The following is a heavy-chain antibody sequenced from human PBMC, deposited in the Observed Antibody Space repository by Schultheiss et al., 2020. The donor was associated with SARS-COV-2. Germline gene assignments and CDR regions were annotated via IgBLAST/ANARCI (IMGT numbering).Heavy chain of an antibody. CDR1: GGSFSGYY. Sequence: SETLSLTCAVYGGSFSGYYWSWIRQPPGKGLEWIGEINHSGSTYYNPSLKSRVTISVDTSKNQFSLKLSSVTAADTAVYYCARAKKTYYDFWSADAFDIWGQGTMVTVSS. CDR3: ARAKKTYYDFWSADAFDI. J-gene: IGHJ3*02. D-gene: IGHD3-3*01. CDR2: INHSGST. V-gene: IGHV4-34*01.